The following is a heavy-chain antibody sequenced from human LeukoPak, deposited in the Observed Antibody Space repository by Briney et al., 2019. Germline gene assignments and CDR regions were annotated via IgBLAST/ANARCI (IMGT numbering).Heavy chain of an antibody. D-gene: IGHD3-22*01. CDR1: GVSIRSTNYY. CDR2: INHSGST. V-gene: IGHV4-39*07. Sequence: SETLSLTCTVSGVSIRSTNYYWSWIRQPPGKGLEWIGEINHSGSTNYNPSLKSRVTISVDTSKNQFSLKLSSVTAADTAVYYCASLYDRNYYYYGMDVWGQGTMVTVSS. J-gene: IGHJ6*02. CDR3: ASLYDRNYYYYGMDV.